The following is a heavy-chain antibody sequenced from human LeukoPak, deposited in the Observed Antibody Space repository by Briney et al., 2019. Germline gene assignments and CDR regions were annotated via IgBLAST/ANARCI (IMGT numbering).Heavy chain of an antibody. CDR2: IYSGGST. V-gene: IGHV3-53*01. J-gene: IGHJ4*02. Sequence: PGGSLRLSCAASGFTVSNNYMSWVRQARGKGLEWVSVIYSGGSTYYADSVKGRFIISRDNYKSTLYLQMNSLRAEDTAVYYCVRVEYSGSHYLFDLWGQGTLVTVSS. CDR3: VRVEYSGSHYLFDL. CDR1: GFTVSNNY. D-gene: IGHD1-26*01.